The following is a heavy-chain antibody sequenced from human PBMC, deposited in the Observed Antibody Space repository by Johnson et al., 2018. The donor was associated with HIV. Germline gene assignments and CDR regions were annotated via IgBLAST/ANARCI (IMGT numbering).Heavy chain of an antibody. J-gene: IGHJ3*01. CDR2: IRSKAYGETT. CDR1: GFTFGDYA. CDR3: YCTDHFGAGSESKGTFDA. Sequence: VQLVESGGDLVQPGRSLRLSCSTSGFTFGDYAMSWFRQAPTKGLEWVSFIRSKAYGETTEYAASVKGRFTISRDDSKSITFLQMTSLRQDDTAVYSCYCTDHFGAGSESKGTFDAWGQGTMVTVSS. D-gene: IGHD3-10*01. V-gene: IGHV3-49*03.